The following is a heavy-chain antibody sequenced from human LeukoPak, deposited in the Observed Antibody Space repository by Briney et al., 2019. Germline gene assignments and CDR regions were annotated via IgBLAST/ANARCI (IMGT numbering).Heavy chain of an antibody. CDR1: GGTFSSYA. CDR3: ARGGGVDIVATTKGWYMDV. CDR2: IIPIFGTA. Sequence: ASVKVSCKASGGTFSSYAISWVRQAPGQGLEWMGGIIPIFGTANYAQKFQGRVTITADKSTSTAYMELSSLRSEDTAVYYCARGGGVDIVATTKGWYMDVWGKGTTVTVSS. J-gene: IGHJ6*03. D-gene: IGHD5-12*01. V-gene: IGHV1-69*06.